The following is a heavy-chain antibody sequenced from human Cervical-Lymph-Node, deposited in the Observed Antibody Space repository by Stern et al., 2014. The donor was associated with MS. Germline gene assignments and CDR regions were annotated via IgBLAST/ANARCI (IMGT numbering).Heavy chain of an antibody. J-gene: IGHJ5*02. Sequence: QVQLVQSGPGLVKPSQTLSLTCTVSGGSISSGGYFWSWIRQFPGKGLEWIGYISPSGSTYYNQSLKSRLSISMDTSKSQFSLKLSSVTAADTAVYYCARDGVVRGVTYNWFDPWGQGTLVTVSS. CDR2: ISPSGST. CDR1: GGSISSGGYF. V-gene: IGHV4-31*03. D-gene: IGHD3-10*01. CDR3: ARDGVVRGVTYNWFDP.